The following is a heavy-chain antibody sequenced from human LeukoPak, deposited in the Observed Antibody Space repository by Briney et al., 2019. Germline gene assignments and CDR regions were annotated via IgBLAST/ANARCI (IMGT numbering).Heavy chain of an antibody. CDR1: GGSISSSSYY. J-gene: IGHJ3*02. CDR2: IYYSGST. Sequence: PSETLSLTCTVSGGSISSSSYYWGWIRQPPGKGLEWIGSIYYSGSTYYNPSLKSRVTISVDTSKNQFSLKLSSVTAADTAVYYCARKRGYSYGVDAFDIWGQGAMVTVSS. V-gene: IGHV4-39*01. CDR3: ARKRGYSYGVDAFDI. D-gene: IGHD5-18*01.